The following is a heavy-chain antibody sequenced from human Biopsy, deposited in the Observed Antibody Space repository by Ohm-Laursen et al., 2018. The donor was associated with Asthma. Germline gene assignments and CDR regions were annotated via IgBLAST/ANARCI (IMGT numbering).Heavy chain of an antibody. Sequence: SLRLSCAASGFTFGDYWMGWVRQVPGKGLEWVANIKHDGTEKNHVDSLKGRFTISRDNAKNSLYLQMNSLRAEDTAVYYCARGDSSNWSHYYFDYWGQGTLVTVSS. CDR2: IKHDGTEK. D-gene: IGHD3-22*01. CDR3: ARGDSSNWSHYYFDY. J-gene: IGHJ4*02. CDR1: GFTFGDYW. V-gene: IGHV3-7*01.